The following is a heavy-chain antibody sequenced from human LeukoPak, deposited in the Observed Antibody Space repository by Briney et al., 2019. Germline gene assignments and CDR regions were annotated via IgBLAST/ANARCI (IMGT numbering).Heavy chain of an antibody. J-gene: IGHJ6*03. Sequence: SETLSLTCTVSGGSISSGSYYWSWIRQPAGKGLEWIGRIYTSGSTNYNPSLKSRVTISVDTSKNQFSLKLSSVTAADTAVYYCARESSGYSYGYDPFYYYYYMDVWGKGTTVTVSS. CDR1: GGSISSGSYY. CDR2: IYTSGST. D-gene: IGHD5-18*01. V-gene: IGHV4-61*02. CDR3: ARESSGYSYGYDPFYYYYYMDV.